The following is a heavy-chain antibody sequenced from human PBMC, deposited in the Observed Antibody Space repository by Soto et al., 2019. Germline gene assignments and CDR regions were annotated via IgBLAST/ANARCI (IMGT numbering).Heavy chain of an antibody. CDR2: INPKSGDT. CDR1: EYTLTGYY. CDR3: ARDLAGNDYFDY. V-gene: IGHV1-2*02. Sequence: ASVKVSCKGSEYTLTGYYINWVRQAPGQGLEWMGWINPKSGDTMYAQKFQGRVTMTRDTSISTAYMELSRLRSDDTAVYYCARDLAGNDYFDYWGQGTLVTVS. J-gene: IGHJ4*02. D-gene: IGHD6-19*01.